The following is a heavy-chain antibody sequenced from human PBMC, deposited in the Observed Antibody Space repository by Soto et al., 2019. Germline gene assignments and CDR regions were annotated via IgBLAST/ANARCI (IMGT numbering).Heavy chain of an antibody. J-gene: IGHJ4*02. V-gene: IGHV1-8*01. CDR3: ARDVGVSTLPYYFDF. D-gene: IGHD2-15*01. Sequence: GSSVKVSCKTSGYTFTSYDLKWVRQAPGQGLEWMGWMSPDSGNAGYAQQFQGRLTMTRNTSISTAYMELSSLRSEDTAVYYCARDVGVSTLPYYFDFWGQGTLVTVS. CDR1: GYTFTSYD. CDR2: MSPDSGNA.